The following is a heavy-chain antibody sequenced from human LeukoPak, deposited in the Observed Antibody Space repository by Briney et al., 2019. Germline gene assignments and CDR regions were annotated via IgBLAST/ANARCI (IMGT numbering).Heavy chain of an antibody. D-gene: IGHD3-10*01. J-gene: IGHJ4*02. CDR1: GGSISSYY. CDR2: IYYSGST. Sequence: SETPSLTCTVSGGSISSYYWSWIRQPPGKGLEWIGYIYYSGSTNYNPSLKSRVTISVDTSKNQFSLKLSSVTAADTTVYYCARDGTYYGSGSYDYWGQGTLVTVSS. CDR3: ARDGTYYGSGSYDY. V-gene: IGHV4-59*01.